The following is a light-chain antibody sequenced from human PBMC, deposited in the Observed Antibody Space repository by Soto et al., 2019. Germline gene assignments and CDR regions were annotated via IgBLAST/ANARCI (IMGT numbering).Light chain of an antibody. CDR1: NYNIGAGYD. V-gene: IGLV1-40*01. J-gene: IGLJ2*01. CDR2: DDN. CDR3: QSSDSSLSGSVV. Sequence: QLVLTQPPSVSGAPGQRVTISCAGSNYNIGAGYDVNWYQQLPGTAPKLLIYDDNNRPSGVPDRFSGSKSATSASLAITGLQAEDEANYYCQSSDSSLSGSVVFGGGTKLTVL.